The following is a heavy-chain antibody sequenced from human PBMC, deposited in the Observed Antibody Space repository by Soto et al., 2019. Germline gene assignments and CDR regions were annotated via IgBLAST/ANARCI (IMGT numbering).Heavy chain of an antibody. D-gene: IGHD4-17*01. CDR3: ARVHYEPTHYYYYYYMDV. CDR2: ISSSGSTI. J-gene: IGHJ6*03. Sequence: EGSLRLSCAASGFTFSDYYMSWIRQAPGKGLEWVSYISSSGSTIYYADSVKGRFTISRDNAKNSLYLQMNSLRAEDTAVYYCARVHYEPTHYYYYYYMDVWGKGTTVTVSS. V-gene: IGHV3-11*01. CDR1: GFTFSDYY.